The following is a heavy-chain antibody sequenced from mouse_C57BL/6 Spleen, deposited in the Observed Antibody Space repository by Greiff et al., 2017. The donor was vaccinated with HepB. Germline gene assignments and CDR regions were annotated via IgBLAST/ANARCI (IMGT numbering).Heavy chain of an antibody. V-gene: IGHV2-2*01. CDR3: ARNLDYSNYLFAY. J-gene: IGHJ3*01. D-gene: IGHD2-5*01. CDR1: GFSLTSYG. Sequence: QVQLKQSGPGLVQPSQSLSITCTVSGFSLTSYGVHWVRQSPGKGLEWLGVIWSGGSTDYNAAFISRLSISKDNSKSQVFFKMNSLQADDTAIYYCARNLDYSNYLFAYWGQGTLVTVSA. CDR2: IWSGGST.